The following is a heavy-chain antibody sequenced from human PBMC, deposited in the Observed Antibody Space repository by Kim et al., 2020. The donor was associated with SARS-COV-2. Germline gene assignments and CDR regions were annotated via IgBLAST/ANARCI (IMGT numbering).Heavy chain of an antibody. CDR2: ISSSSSYI. CDR3: ARGNGGIHFDLDQVTVGLYYVDY. Sequence: GGSLRLSCAASGFTFSSYSMNWVRQAPGKGLEWVSSISSSSSYIYYADSVKGRFTISRDNAKNSLYLQMNSLRAEDTAVYYCARGNGGIHFDLDQVTVGLYYVDYWGQGTLVTVSS. D-gene: IGHD2-21*02. CDR1: GFTFSSYS. V-gene: IGHV3-21*01. J-gene: IGHJ4*02.